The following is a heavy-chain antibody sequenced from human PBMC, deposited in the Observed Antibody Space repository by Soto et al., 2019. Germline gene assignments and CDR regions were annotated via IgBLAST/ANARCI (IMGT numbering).Heavy chain of an antibody. CDR1: EFTFRIFA. CDR2: ISYDGSRK. D-gene: IGHD1-26*01. CDR3: ARGDREDIEEVVGVRPGEYSMEV. J-gene: IGHJ6*04. Sequence: QVHLVESGGGVVQPGSSLRLSCAASEFTFRIFAMHWLRQSPGKGLEWVAVISYDGSRKADSVKGRFTVSRDNSWKPLYLQMNSLRAEDTAIYYCARGDREDIEEVVGVRPGEYSMEVWGKGNTVTVSS. V-gene: IGHV3-30-3*01.